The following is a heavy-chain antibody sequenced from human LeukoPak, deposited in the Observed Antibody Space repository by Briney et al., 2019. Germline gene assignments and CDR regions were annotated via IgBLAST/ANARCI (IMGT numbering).Heavy chain of an antibody. V-gene: IGHV3-23*01. J-gene: IGHJ5*02. CDR3: AKQGSIVVVLSWFDP. D-gene: IGHD2-15*01. CDR1: GFTFSSYA. Sequence: GGSLRLSCAASGFTFSSYAMSWVRQAPGKGLEWVSAISGSGGSTYYADSVKGRFTISRDNSKNTLYLQMNSLRAEDTAVYDCAKQGSIVVVLSWFDPWGQGTLVTVSS. CDR2: ISGSGGST.